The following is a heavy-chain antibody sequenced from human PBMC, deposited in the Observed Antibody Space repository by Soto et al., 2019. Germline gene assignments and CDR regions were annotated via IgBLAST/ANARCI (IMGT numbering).Heavy chain of an antibody. D-gene: IGHD6-6*01. CDR3: AKHGFVYSSASEMSWFDP. J-gene: IGHJ5*02. V-gene: IGHV3-30*18. Sequence: QVQLVESGGGVVQPGRSLRLSCAASGFTFSSYGMHWVRQAPGKGLEWVAVISYDGSNKYYADSGKGRFTISRDNSKNQLYLQMNSLRAEDTAVYYCAKHGFVYSSASEMSWFDPWGQGTLVTLS. CDR2: ISYDGSNK. CDR1: GFTFSSYG.